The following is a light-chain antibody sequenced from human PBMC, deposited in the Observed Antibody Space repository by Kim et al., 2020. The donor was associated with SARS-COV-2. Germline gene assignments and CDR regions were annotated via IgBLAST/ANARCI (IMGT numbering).Light chain of an antibody. J-gene: IGKJ4*01. CDR2: TAT. Sequence: SGTVVEIVTINCLASQGISNYLACYQQKPWKVPFLLIYTATTLQSGVPSRFSGSGSGTDFTLTISSLQPEDVATYYCQKYSSGPPTFGGGTKLEI. V-gene: IGKV1-27*01. CDR1: QGISNY. CDR3: QKYSSGPPT.